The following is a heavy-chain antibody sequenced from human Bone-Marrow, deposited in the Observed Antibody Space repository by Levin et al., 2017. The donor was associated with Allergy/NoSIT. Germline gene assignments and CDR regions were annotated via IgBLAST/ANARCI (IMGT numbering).Heavy chain of an antibody. V-gene: IGHV1-8*01. CDR2: MNPNSANT. CDR1: GYTFTSYE. D-gene: IGHD2-2*01. CDR3: ARGSLPFCSSTSCDFDN. Sequence: GESLKISCRASGYTFTSYEINWVRQATGQGLEWMGWMNPNSANTGYAQKFQGRVTMTRATSINTAYMELSSLRPEDTAVYYCARGSLPFCSSTSCDFDNWGQGTLVTVSS. J-gene: IGHJ4*02.